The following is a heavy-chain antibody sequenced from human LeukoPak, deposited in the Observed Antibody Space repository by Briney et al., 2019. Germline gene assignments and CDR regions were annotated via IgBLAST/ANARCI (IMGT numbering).Heavy chain of an antibody. Sequence: GGSLRPSFPASGFTFSSYAMSWFGQPPGKGLGGVSAISGSGGSTYYADSVKGRFTISRDNSKNTLYLQMNSLRAEDTAVYYCAKGASMIVVPFGYWGQGTLVTVSS. CDR3: AKGASMIVVPFGY. CDR1: GFTFSSYA. V-gene: IGHV3-23*01. J-gene: IGHJ4*02. D-gene: IGHD3-22*01. CDR2: ISGSGGST.